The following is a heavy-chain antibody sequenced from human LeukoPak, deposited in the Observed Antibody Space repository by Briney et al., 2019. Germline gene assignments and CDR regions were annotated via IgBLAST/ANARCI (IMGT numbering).Heavy chain of an antibody. CDR3: ARESVVATRGYMGY. CDR2: INPSSGRT. V-gene: IGHV1-2*06. J-gene: IGHJ4*02. Sequence: ASVKVSCKASGYTFTVYYMHWVPQAPGQGLEWMGRINPSSGRTMYAQKLQSRVTMTRDTSMRKAYMELSRLRSDDTAVYYCARESVVATRGYMGYWGQGAMVTGSS. CDR1: GYTFTVYY. D-gene: IGHD5-12*01.